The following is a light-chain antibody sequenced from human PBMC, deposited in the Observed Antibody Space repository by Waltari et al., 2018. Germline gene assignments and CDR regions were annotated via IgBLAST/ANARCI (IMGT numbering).Light chain of an antibody. V-gene: IGKV1-39*01. CDR1: QTMSIY. CDR3: QHSYSTPPFT. Sequence: DIQMTQSPSSLSASVGSRVTIPCRASQTMSIYLNWFQQKPGKAPKLLIYAASSLQSGVPSRFSGSGSGTDFTLTISSLQPEDFATYYCQHSYSTPPFTFGPGTKVDIK. J-gene: IGKJ3*01. CDR2: AAS.